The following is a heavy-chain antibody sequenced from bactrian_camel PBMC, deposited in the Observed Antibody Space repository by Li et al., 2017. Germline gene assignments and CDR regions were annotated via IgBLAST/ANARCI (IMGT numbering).Heavy chain of an antibody. CDR3: AVDRCGVATGWLDPRRYNH. Sequence: QVQLVESGRGSVQPGGSLKLSCVASERGLNRNCMGWFRQAPGKEREGLAAIDRADGSTNYADSVKGRFAVSHSQDSAKNTVTVYLQMNSLKPEDTGIYYCAVDRCGVATGWLDPRRYNHWGQGTQVTVS. CDR2: IDRADGST. CDR1: ERGLNRNC. D-gene: IGHD4*01. J-gene: IGHJ4*01. V-gene: IGHV3S53*01.